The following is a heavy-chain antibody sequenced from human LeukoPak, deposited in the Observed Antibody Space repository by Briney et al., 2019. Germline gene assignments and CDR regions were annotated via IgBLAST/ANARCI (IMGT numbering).Heavy chain of an antibody. V-gene: IGHV3-7*03. CDR3: ARGGGLDV. CDR1: GFTFSSYW. Sequence: GGSLRLSCAASGFTFSSYWMSWVRQAPGKGLEWVANINHNGNVNYYVDSVKGRFTISRDNAKNSLYLQMSNLRAEDTAVYFCARGGGLDVWGQGATVTVSS. J-gene: IGHJ6*02. CDR2: INHNGNVN. D-gene: IGHD3-16*01.